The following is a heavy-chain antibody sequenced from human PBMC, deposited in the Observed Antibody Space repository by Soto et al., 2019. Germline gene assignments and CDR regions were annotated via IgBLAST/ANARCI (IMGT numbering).Heavy chain of an antibody. CDR1: GGSFSGYY. J-gene: IGHJ4*02. CDR3: AARIVGAIYYFDY. Sequence: QVQLQQWGAGLLKPSETLSLTCAVYGGSFSGYYWSWIRQPPGKGLEWIGEINHSGSTNYNPSLKSRVTISVDTSKNQFSLKLSSVTAADTAVYYCAARIVGAIYYFDYWGQGTLVTVSS. D-gene: IGHD1-26*01. CDR2: INHSGST. V-gene: IGHV4-34*01.